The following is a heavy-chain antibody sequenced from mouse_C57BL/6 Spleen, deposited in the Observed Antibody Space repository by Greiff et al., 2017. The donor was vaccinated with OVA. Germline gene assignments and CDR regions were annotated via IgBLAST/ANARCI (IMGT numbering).Heavy chain of an antibody. CDR3: AKPDSNYDWAWFAY. CDR2: IWGDGST. CDR1: GFSLTSYG. Sequence: VQLQQSGPGLVAPSQSLSITCTVSGFSLTSYGVSWVRQPPGKGLEWLGVIWGDGSTNYHSALISRLSISKDNSKSQVFLKLNSLQTDDTATYYCAKPDSNYDWAWFAYWGQGTLVTVSA. D-gene: IGHD2-5*01. V-gene: IGHV2-3*01. J-gene: IGHJ3*01.